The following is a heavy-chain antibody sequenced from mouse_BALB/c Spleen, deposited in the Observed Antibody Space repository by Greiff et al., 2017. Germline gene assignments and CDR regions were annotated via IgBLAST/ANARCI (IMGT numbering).Heavy chain of an antibody. D-gene: IGHD1-1*01. CDR1: GFTFSSFG. V-gene: IGHV5-17*02. J-gene: IGHJ4*01. CDR2: ISSGSSTI. CDR3: ARGDYYGSSYDYAMDY. Sequence: EVQGVESGGGLVQPGGSRKLSCAASGFTFSSFGMHWVRQAPEKGLEWVAYISSGSSTIYYADTVKGRFTISRDNPKNTLFLQMTSLRSEDTAMYYCARGDYYGSSYDYAMDYWGQGTSVTVSS.